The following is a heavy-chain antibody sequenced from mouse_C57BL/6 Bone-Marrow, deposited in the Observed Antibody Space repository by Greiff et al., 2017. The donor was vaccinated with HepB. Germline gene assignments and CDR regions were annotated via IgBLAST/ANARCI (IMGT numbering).Heavy chain of an antibody. CDR1: GYTFTSYG. J-gene: IGHJ2*01. CDR3: ARSITTVVARSYFDY. D-gene: IGHD1-1*01. V-gene: IGHV1-81*01. CDR2: IYPRSGNT. Sequence: VQLQESGAELARPGASVKLSCKASGYTFTSYGISWVKQRTGQGLEWIGEIYPRSGNTYYNEKFKGKATLTADKSSSTAYMELRSLTSEDSAVYFCARSITTVVARSYFDYWGQGTTLTVSS.